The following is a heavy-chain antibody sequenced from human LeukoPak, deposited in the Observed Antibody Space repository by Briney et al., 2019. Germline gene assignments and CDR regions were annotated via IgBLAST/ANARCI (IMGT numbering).Heavy chain of an antibody. CDR1: GGSFSGYY. Sequence: SETLSLTCAVYGGSFSGYYWSWIRQPPGKGLEWIGQINPSRNTNYNPSLKSRVTISVDTSKKQFSLKLSSVTAADTAVYYCARAGSDSSGWYQYFDYWGQGTLVTVSS. D-gene: IGHD6-19*01. CDR2: INPSRNT. J-gene: IGHJ4*02. V-gene: IGHV4-34*01. CDR3: ARAGSDSSGWYQYFDY.